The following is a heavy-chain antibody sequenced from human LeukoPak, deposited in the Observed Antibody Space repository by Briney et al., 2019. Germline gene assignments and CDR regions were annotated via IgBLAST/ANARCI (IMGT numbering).Heavy chain of an antibody. Sequence: GGSLRLSCAASGFTFSDYYMSWIRQAPGKGLEWVSYISSSSSYTNYADSVKGRFTISRDNAKNSLYLQMNSLRAEDMAVYYCARSNYAAGPDYWGQGTLVTVSS. CDR2: ISSSSSYT. J-gene: IGHJ4*02. D-gene: IGHD6-19*01. CDR1: GFTFSDYY. CDR3: ARSNYAAGPDY. V-gene: IGHV3-11*03.